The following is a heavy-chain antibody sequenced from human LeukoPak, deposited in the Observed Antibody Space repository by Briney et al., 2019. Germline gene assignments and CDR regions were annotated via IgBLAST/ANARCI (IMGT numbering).Heavy chain of an antibody. J-gene: IGHJ4*02. D-gene: IGHD3-22*01. CDR2: ISSSGSTI. CDR3: AREGDSSGYYTPDY. Sequence: PGGSLRLSCAASGFTFSSYEMNWGRQAPGKGLEWVSYISSSGSTIYYADSVKGRFTISRDNAKNSLYLQMNSMRAEDTAVYYCAREGDSSGYYTPDYWGQGTLVTVSS. CDR1: GFTFSSYE. V-gene: IGHV3-48*03.